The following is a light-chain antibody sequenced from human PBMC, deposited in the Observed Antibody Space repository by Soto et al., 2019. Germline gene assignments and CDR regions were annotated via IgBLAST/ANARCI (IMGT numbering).Light chain of an antibody. CDR1: QDIGNY. V-gene: IGKV1-33*01. CDR2: DAS. CDR3: LQYDDFPFT. Sequence: DIRVTQSPSSLSASVGDRVTITCQASQDIGNYLNWYQQKPGQAPKLLIFDASHLETGVPLRFSGSVSGTDFTFTISSLQPEDIATYFCLQYDDFPFTFGPGTKVDVK. J-gene: IGKJ3*01.